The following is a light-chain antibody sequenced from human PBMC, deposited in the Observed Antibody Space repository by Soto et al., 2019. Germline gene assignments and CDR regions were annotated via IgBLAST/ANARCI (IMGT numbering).Light chain of an antibody. J-gene: IGKJ3*01. CDR1: QNINTY. CDR3: QQTASAPFT. Sequence: DIQMTQSPYSLSAAVGDRVTIACRASQNINTYLNWYQQKPGKAPKLLIFDAASVQSGVPSRFSGGGSTTEFALTITSLQPEDFANYYCQQTASAPFTFGPGTKVDI. CDR2: DAA. V-gene: IGKV1-39*01.